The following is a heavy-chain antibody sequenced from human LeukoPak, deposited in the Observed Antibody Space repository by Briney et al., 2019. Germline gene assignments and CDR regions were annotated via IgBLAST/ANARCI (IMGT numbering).Heavy chain of an antibody. Sequence: PSETLSLTCTVSGGSISSYYWSWIRQPPGKGLEWIGYIYYSGSTNYNPSLKSRVTISVDTSKNQFSLKLGSVTAADTAVYYCARANGIAAAGSLDYWGQGTLVTVSS. D-gene: IGHD6-13*01. CDR3: ARANGIAAAGSLDY. CDR1: GGSISSYY. V-gene: IGHV4-59*01. J-gene: IGHJ4*02. CDR2: IYYSGST.